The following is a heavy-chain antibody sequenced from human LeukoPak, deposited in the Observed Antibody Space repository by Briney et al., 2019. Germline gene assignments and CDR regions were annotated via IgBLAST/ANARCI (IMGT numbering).Heavy chain of an antibody. CDR3: VRDGAAAGWDYDY. J-gene: IGHJ4*02. CDR1: GSTFSNYG. Sequence: GGSLRLSCAASGSTFSNYGMHWVRQAPGKGLEWVAVIWYDGGNKYYADSVKGRFTISRDNSKNTLYLQMNSLRAEDTAVYHCVRDGAAAGWDYDYWGQGILVTVSS. V-gene: IGHV3-33*01. CDR2: IWYDGGNK. D-gene: IGHD6-13*01.